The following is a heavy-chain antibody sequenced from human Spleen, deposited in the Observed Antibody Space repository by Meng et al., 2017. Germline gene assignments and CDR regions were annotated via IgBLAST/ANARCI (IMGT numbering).Heavy chain of an antibody. CDR1: GFTFSDHY. CDR3: ARGATIFASRDAFDI. D-gene: IGHD3-9*01. Sequence: GESLKISCAASGFTFSDHYMDWVRQAPGKGLEWVAIVSYDGSYRYHADSVKGRFTISRDNSKNTMYLQMNSLRAEDTAVYYCARGATIFASRDAFDIWGQGTMVTVSS. J-gene: IGHJ3*02. V-gene: IGHV3-30*03. CDR2: VSYDGSYR.